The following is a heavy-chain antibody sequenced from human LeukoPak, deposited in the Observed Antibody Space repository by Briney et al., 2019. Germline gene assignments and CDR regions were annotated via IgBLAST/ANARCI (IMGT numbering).Heavy chain of an antibody. D-gene: IGHD3-3*01. Sequence: AGGSLRLSCAVSGFTFSSFAMHWVRQAPGKGLEYVSAINSNGGSTYYADSVKGRFTISRDNSKNTLYLQMGSLRAEDMAVYYCARPLTIFGVVPHLGYMDVWGKGTTVTVSS. CDR3: ARPLTIFGVVPHLGYMDV. V-gene: IGHV3-64*02. CDR1: GFTFSSFA. CDR2: INSNGGST. J-gene: IGHJ6*03.